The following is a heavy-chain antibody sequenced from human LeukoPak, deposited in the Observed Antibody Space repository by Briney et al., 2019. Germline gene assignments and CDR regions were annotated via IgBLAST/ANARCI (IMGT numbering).Heavy chain of an antibody. J-gene: IGHJ4*02. CDR1: GYIFDIYA. CDR2: INTNTGIP. D-gene: IGHD6-13*01. CDR3: ARPYSSSWYYPDY. Sequence: ASVKVSCKASGYIFDIYAMIWVRQAPGQGLELMGWINTNTGIPTYAQGFTGRFVFSLDTSVSTAYLQISSLKAEDTAVYYCARPYSSSWYYPDYWGQGTLVTVSS. V-gene: IGHV7-4-1*02.